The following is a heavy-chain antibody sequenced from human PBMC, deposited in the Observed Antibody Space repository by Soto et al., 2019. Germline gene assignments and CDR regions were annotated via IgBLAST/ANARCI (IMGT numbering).Heavy chain of an antibody. Sequence: PGGSLRLSCAASGFTFSSYGMHWVRQAPGKGLEWVAVISYDGSNKYYADSVKGRFTISRDNSKNTLYLQMNSLRAEDTAVYYCAKVAAAGVDYFDYWGQGTLVTVSS. J-gene: IGHJ4*02. CDR3: AKVAAAGVDYFDY. CDR2: ISYDGSNK. V-gene: IGHV3-30*18. D-gene: IGHD6-13*01. CDR1: GFTFSSYG.